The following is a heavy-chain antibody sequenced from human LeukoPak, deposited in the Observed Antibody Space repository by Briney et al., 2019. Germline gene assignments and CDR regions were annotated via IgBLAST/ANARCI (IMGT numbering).Heavy chain of an antibody. D-gene: IGHD3-10*01. J-gene: IGHJ6*04. V-gene: IGHV3-23*01. Sequence: GGSLRLSCAASGFTFSSYAMSWVRQAPGKGLEWVSAISGSGGSTYYADSVKGRFTISRDNSKNTLYLQMNSLRAEDTAVYYCANYLGGAIWGDYYYYGRDFWGKGTTATVSS. CDR2: ISGSGGST. CDR3: ANYLGGAIWGDYYYYGRDF. CDR1: GFTFSSYA.